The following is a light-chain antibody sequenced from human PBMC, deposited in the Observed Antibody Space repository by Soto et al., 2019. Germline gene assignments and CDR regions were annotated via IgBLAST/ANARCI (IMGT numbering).Light chain of an antibody. Sequence: QSVLTQPPSVSAAPGQRVTISCSGSYSSIVDNYFAWYQQLPGAAPKLLIYDNYKRPSGIPDRFSASKSGTSATLEIAGLQAGDEAHYYCGTWITDGGVFGGGTKLTVL. V-gene: IGLV1-51*01. CDR2: DNY. J-gene: IGLJ3*02. CDR1: YSSIVDNY. CDR3: GTWITDGGV.